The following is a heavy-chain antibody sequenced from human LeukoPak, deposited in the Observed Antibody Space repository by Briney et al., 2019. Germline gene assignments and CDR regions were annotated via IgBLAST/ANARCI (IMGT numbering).Heavy chain of an antibody. CDR3: ARDSSGYYRIDY. Sequence: PSETLSLTCTVSGGSISSYYWSWIRQPPGKGLEWIGYVFHSGSTNYNPSPKSRVTISVDTSKHQFSLKLTSVTAEGTGVYYCARDSSGYYRIDYWGQGTLVSVSS. D-gene: IGHD3-22*01. CDR2: VFHSGST. J-gene: IGHJ4*02. CDR1: GGSISSYY. V-gene: IGHV4-59*08.